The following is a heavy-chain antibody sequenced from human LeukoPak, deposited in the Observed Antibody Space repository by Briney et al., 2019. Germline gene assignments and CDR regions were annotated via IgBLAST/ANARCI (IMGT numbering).Heavy chain of an antibody. D-gene: IGHD6-19*01. J-gene: IGHJ4*02. V-gene: IGHV4-59*01. CDR2: IYYSGST. CDR1: GGSISSYY. Sequence: SETLSLTCTVSGGSISSYYWSWIRQPPGKGLEWIGYIYYSGSTNYTPSLKSRVTISVDTSKNQFSLKLSSVTAAGTAVYYCAKTSSGWYYFDYWGQGTLVTVSS. CDR3: AKTSSGWYYFDY.